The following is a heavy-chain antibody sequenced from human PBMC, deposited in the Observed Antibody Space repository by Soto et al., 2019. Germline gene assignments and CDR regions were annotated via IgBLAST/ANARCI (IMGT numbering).Heavy chain of an antibody. CDR2: IFYSGST. D-gene: IGHD5-18*01. Sequence: SENLSLSCTVPGGCISNYYWSWIRQPSGRGLERIGHIFYSGSTNYNPALKSRVTISVDTSKSQFSLKLSSVTAADTAVYYCAKDSGYNYGYFRWFDPWGQGTLVTVS. CDR1: GGCISNYY. V-gene: IGHV4-59*01. CDR3: AKDSGYNYGYFRWFDP. J-gene: IGHJ5*02.